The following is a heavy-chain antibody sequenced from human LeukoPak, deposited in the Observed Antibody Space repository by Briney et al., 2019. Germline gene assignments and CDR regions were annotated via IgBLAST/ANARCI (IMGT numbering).Heavy chain of an antibody. CDR3: ANLGGTTEEYYFDY. CDR2: ISDSGGDT. J-gene: IGHJ4*02. D-gene: IGHD1-7*01. CDR1: GFTFSNYA. Sequence: GGSLRLSCAASGFTFSNYAMSWVRQAPGKGLEWVSSISDSGGDTYYADSAKGRFTISRDNSKNTLYLQMNSLRAEDTAVYYCANLGGTTEEYYFDYWGQGTLVTVSS. V-gene: IGHV3-23*01.